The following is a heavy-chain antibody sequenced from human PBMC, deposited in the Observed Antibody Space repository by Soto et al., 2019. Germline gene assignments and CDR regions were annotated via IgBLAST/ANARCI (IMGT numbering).Heavy chain of an antibody. CDR3: AKDRRGIAAADPAEYFQH. CDR2: ISGSGGST. J-gene: IGHJ1*01. V-gene: IGHV3-23*01. Sequence: GGSLRLSCAASGFTFSSYAMSWVRQAPGKGLEWVSAISGSGGSTYYADSVKGRFTISRDNSKNTLYLQMNSLRAEDTAVYYCAKDRRGIAAADPAEYFQHRGQGTLVTVSS. D-gene: IGHD6-13*01. CDR1: GFTFSSYA.